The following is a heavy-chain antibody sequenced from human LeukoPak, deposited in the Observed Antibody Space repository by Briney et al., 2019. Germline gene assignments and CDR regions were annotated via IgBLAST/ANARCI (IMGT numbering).Heavy chain of an antibody. V-gene: IGHV3-64*01. J-gene: IGHJ6*03. D-gene: IGHD5-12*01. CDR3: AKVGGSYSGYDWHYYYYMDV. CDR2: ISSNGGST. CDR1: GFTFSSYA. Sequence: GGSLRLSCAASGFTFSSYAMHWVRQAPGKGLEYVSAISSNGGSTYYANSVKGRFTISRDNSKNTLYLQMNSLRAEDTAVYYCAKVGGSYSGYDWHYYYYMDVWGKGTTVTISS.